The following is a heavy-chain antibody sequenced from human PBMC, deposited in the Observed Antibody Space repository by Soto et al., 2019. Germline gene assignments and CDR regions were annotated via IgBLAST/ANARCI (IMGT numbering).Heavy chain of an antibody. CDR1: GFTFRSYA. CDR3: AAGLGDYYDSSGYYPRAWSFDY. Sequence: GGSLRLSCAASGFTFRSYAMSWVRQAPGKGLEWVSAISGSGGSTYYADSVKGRFTISRDNSKNTLYLQMNSLRAEDTAVYYCAAGLGDYYDSSGYYPRAWSFDYWGQGTLVTVSS. D-gene: IGHD3-22*01. J-gene: IGHJ4*02. CDR2: ISGSGGST. V-gene: IGHV3-23*01.